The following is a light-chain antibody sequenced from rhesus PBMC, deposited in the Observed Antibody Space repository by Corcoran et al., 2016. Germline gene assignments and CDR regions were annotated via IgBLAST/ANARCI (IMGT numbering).Light chain of an antibody. CDR2: KAS. Sequence: DIQMTQSPSSLSASVGDTITITCRASQSISSWLAWYQQKTGKAPKLLIYKASTLQSGVPSRFSGSGSGTDFPLTISSLQSEDFATYYCQQYSSSPTFGQGTKVEIK. CDR3: QQYSSSPT. J-gene: IGKJ1*01. CDR1: QSISSW. V-gene: IGKV1-22*01.